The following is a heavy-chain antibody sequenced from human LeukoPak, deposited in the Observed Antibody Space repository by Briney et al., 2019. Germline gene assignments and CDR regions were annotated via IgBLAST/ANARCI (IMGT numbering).Heavy chain of an antibody. Sequence: GGSLRLSCAASGFTFSNYWMSWVRQAPGKGLEWVANIKQDGSEKNYVDSVKGRFTISRDNAKNSLYLQMNSLRTEDTAVYYCARGLPNYYGMDVWGQGTTVTVSS. V-gene: IGHV3-7*01. CDR2: IKQDGSEK. J-gene: IGHJ6*02. CDR1: GFTFSNYW. CDR3: ARGLPNYYGMDV.